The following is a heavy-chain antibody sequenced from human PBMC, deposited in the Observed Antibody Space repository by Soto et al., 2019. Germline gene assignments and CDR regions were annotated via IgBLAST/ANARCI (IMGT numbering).Heavy chain of an antibody. J-gene: IGHJ4*02. CDR1: GGSFSGYY. Sequence: AETLSPTCAVDGGSFSGYYWIWIRQPPGKWLEWIGEITRSGSTNYNPSLKSRVTISVDTSKQLFSLSLTSVTAADTAVYFCVRALAAVQEWGQGTLVTVS. D-gene: IGHD6-13*01. CDR2: ITRSGST. V-gene: IGHV4-34*01. CDR3: VRALAAVQE.